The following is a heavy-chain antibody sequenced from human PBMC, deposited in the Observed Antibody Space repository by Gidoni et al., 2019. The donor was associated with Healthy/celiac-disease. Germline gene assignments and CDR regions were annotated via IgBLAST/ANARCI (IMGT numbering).Heavy chain of an antibody. CDR2: ISSSSSYI. V-gene: IGHV3-21*01. Sequence: EVQLVASGGGLVKPGGSLRLSCSASGFTFSSPSMNWVRQAPGKGLEWVSSISSSSSYIYYADSVKGRFTISRDNAKNSLYLQMNSLRAEDTAVYYCARDNVGHSSSSGRWFDPWGQGTLVTVSS. CDR3: ARDNVGHSSSSGRWFDP. D-gene: IGHD6-6*01. CDR1: GFTFSSPS. J-gene: IGHJ5*02.